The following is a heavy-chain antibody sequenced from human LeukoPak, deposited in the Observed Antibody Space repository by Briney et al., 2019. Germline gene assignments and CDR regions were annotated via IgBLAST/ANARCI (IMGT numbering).Heavy chain of an antibody. Sequence: PGRSLRLSCAASGFTFSTYWMAWVRQVPGKGLEWVANIKEDGSVLNYVDSVKGRFTISRDNAKNSLYLQMNSLRAEDTAVYYCARDVDGDLDYWGQGTLVSVSS. CDR1: GFTFSTYW. CDR2: IKEDGSVL. D-gene: IGHD3-10*01. J-gene: IGHJ4*02. V-gene: IGHV3-7*03. CDR3: ARDVDGDLDY.